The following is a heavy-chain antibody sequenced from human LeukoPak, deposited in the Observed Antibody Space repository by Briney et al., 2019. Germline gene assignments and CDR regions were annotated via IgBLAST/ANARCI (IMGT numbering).Heavy chain of an antibody. J-gene: IGHJ5*02. Sequence: SETLSLTCTVSGGSISSSSYYWGWIRQPPGKGLKWIGSIYYSGSTYYNPSLKSRVTISVDTSKNQFSLKLSSVTAADTAVYYCAGGSSWYYNWFDPWGQGTLVTVSS. D-gene: IGHD6-13*01. CDR3: AGGSSWYYNWFDP. CDR1: GGSISSSSYY. V-gene: IGHV4-39*01. CDR2: IYYSGST.